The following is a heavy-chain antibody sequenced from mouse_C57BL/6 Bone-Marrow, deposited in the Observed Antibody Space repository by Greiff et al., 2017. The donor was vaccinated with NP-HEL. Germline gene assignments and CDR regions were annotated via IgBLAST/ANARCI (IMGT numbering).Heavy chain of an antibody. Sequence: QVQLQQPGAELVKPGASVKLSCKASGYTFTSYWMHWVKQRPGRGLEWIGRIDPNSGGTKYNEKFKSKATLTVDKHSSTAYMQLSSLTSEDSAGYYCARETTVVDWYFDVWGTGTTVTVSS. V-gene: IGHV1-72*01. CDR2: IDPNSGGT. D-gene: IGHD1-1*01. J-gene: IGHJ1*03. CDR3: ARETTVVDWYFDV. CDR1: GYTFTSYW.